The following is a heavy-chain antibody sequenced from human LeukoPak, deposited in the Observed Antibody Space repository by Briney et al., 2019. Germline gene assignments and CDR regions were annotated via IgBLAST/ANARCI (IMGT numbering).Heavy chain of an antibody. Sequence: SETLSLTCAVYGGSFSGYYWSWIRQPPGKGLEWIGEINHSGSTNYNPSLKSRVTISVDTSKNQFSLKLSSVTAADTAVYYCARADYSSSWYQYYFDYWGQGTLVTVSS. CDR2: INHSGST. CDR3: ARADYSSSWYQYYFDY. J-gene: IGHJ4*02. V-gene: IGHV4-34*01. CDR1: GGSFSGYY. D-gene: IGHD6-13*01.